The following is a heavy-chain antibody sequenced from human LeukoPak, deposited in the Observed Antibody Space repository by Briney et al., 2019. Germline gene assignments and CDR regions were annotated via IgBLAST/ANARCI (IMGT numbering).Heavy chain of an antibody. Sequence: SETLSLTCTVSGGSFSNYYWNWIRQPPGKGLEWIGFIYSSGSTNYNPSLKSRVTISLDTSKNQFSLKLNSVTTTDSAVYYCARVSAAGGTRLFDYWGQGTLVTVSS. J-gene: IGHJ4*02. CDR1: GGSFSNYY. CDR3: ARVSAAGGTRLFDY. V-gene: IGHV4-59*01. D-gene: IGHD6-13*01. CDR2: IYSSGST.